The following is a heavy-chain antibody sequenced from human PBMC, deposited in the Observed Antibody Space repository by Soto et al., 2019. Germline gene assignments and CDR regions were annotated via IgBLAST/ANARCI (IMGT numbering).Heavy chain of an antibody. J-gene: IGHJ6*03. CDR2: MNPNSGNS. CDR1: GYTFTSYD. Sequence: QVQLVQSGAEVKMPGASVKVSCTASGYTFTSYDINWVRQATGQGLEWMGWMNPNSGNSGSAQKFQGRVTMTRDTSRSTAYMELSGLRSEDTAMSYCARTASGYSHSFYYYMDVWGEGTTVTVSS. CDR3: ARTASGYSHSFYYYMDV. D-gene: IGHD5-12*01. V-gene: IGHV1-8*01.